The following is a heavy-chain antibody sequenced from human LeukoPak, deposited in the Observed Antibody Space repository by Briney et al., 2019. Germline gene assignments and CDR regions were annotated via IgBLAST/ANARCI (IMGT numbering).Heavy chain of an antibody. Sequence: GASVKVSCKASGYTFTSYYMHWVRQAPGQGLEWMGIINPSGGSTSYAQKFQGGVTMTRDTSTSTVYMELSSLRSEDTAVYYCARALTTVTTRGYFDYWGQGTLVTVS. CDR1: GYTFTSYY. CDR3: ARALTTVTTRGYFDY. J-gene: IGHJ4*02. CDR2: INPSGGST. V-gene: IGHV1-46*01. D-gene: IGHD4-17*01.